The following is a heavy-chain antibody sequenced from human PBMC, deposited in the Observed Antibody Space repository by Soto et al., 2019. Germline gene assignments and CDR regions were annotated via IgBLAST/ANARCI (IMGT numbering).Heavy chain of an antibody. D-gene: IGHD3-9*01. CDR3: ARDSYYDVLTGYSKNAFDI. J-gene: IGHJ3*02. V-gene: IGHV1-2*02. CDR2: INPNTGGT. Sequence: RASVKVSCKASGYTFTGYYMHWVRQAPGQGLEWMGWINPNTGGTNYEQNFQGRVTMTRDTSMRIGYMELSGLRSDDTAVYYCARDSYYDVLTGYSKNAFDIWGQGTMVTVSS. CDR1: GYTFTGYY.